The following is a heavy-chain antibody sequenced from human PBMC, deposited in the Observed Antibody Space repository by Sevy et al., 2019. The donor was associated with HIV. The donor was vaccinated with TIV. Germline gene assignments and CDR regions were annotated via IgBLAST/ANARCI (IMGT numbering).Heavy chain of an antibody. Sequence: GGSLRLSCAASGFTFSSYAMHWVRQAPGKGLEWVAVISYDGNNKYHADSVKDRFTISRDNSKNTLYLQMNSLRAEDTXVYYCARDGSSGGLFLKDYYYFGMDVWGQGTTVTVSS. CDR2: ISYDGNNK. D-gene: IGHD3-16*01. CDR1: GFTFSSYA. J-gene: IGHJ6*02. V-gene: IGHV3-30*04. CDR3: ARDGSSGGLFLKDYYYFGMDV.